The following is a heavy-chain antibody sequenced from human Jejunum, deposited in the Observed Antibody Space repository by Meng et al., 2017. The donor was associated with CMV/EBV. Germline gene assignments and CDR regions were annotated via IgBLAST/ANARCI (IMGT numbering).Heavy chain of an antibody. V-gene: IGHV4-39*07. CDR2: IYYSGST. CDR3: ARMTYSSSPVD. CDR1: GDSISGSTYY. Sequence: LLKSGPGLVKPSETLSPTCIVCGDSISGSTYYWGWIRQPPGKGREWIGNIYYSGSTYYTPSLKSRVSISVDTSTNQFSLRLSSMTAADTAVYYCARMTYSSSPVDWGQGTLVTVSS. J-gene: IGHJ4*02. D-gene: IGHD6-6*01.